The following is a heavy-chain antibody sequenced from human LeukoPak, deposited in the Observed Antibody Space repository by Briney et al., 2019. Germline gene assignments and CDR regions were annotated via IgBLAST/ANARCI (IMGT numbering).Heavy chain of an antibody. CDR1: GGSISSTNYY. CDR2: TYYSGET. J-gene: IGHJ5*02. V-gene: IGHV4-39*07. CDR3: AETNTQDWFDP. D-gene: IGHD1-1*01. Sequence: SETLSLTCRVSGGSISSTNYYWGWIRQPPGKGLEWIASTYYSGETFYNPSLESRVAISVDTSSNEVFLDLFSVTAADTAMYYCAETNTQDWFDPWGRGTLVTVSS.